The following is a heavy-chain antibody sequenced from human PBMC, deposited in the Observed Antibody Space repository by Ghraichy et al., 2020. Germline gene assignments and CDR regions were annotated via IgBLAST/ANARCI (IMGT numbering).Heavy chain of an antibody. D-gene: IGHD3-22*01. CDR3: ARGRGTYYYDSSGSGYYYYRMDV. J-gene: IGHJ6*02. V-gene: IGHV1-18*01. Sequence: ASVKVSCKASGYTFTSYGISWVRQAPGQGLEWMGWISAYNGNTNYAQKLQGRVTMTTDTSTSTAYMELRSLRSDDTAVYYCARGRGTYYYDSSGSGYYYYRMDVWGQGTPVTVSS. CDR2: ISAYNGNT. CDR1: GYTFTSYG.